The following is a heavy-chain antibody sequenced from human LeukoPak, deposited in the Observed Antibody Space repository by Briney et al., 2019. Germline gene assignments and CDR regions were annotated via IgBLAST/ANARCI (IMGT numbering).Heavy chain of an antibody. D-gene: IGHD1-26*01. Sequence: PGRSLRPSCAAPAFTVSSNYMSSVRQAPGKRLESLSVIYSSGTTFYAYSVKGRFTISRDNSKNTLFLQISVLRDDDTAVYYCARGAAFSGSYSLDFWGQGTLVTVSS. V-gene: IGHV3-53*01. CDR1: AFTVSSNY. CDR2: IYSSGTT. CDR3: ARGAAFSGSYSLDF. J-gene: IGHJ4*02.